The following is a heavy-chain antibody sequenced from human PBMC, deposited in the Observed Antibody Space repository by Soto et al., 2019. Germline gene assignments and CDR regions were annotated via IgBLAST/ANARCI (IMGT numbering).Heavy chain of an antibody. Sequence: GGSLRLSCAASGFTFSSYGMHWVRQAPGKGLEWVAVISYDGSNKYYADSVKGRFTISRDNSKNTLYLQMNSLRAEDTAVYYCAKDLRITIFGVVITAYYYYMDVWGKGTTVTVSS. V-gene: IGHV3-30*18. D-gene: IGHD3-3*01. CDR3: AKDLRITIFGVVITAYYYYMDV. J-gene: IGHJ6*03. CDR2: ISYDGSNK. CDR1: GFTFSSYG.